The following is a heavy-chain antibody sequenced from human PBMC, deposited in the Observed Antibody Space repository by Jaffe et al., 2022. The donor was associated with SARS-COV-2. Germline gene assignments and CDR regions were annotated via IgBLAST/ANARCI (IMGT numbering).Heavy chain of an antibody. J-gene: IGHJ4*02. D-gene: IGHD1-26*01. CDR1: GFTFDDYA. CDR3: AKDMGSGSYNYFDY. CDR2: ISWNSGSI. V-gene: IGHV3-9*01. Sequence: EVQLVESGGGLVQPGRSLRLSCAASGFTFDDYAMHWVRQAPGKGLEWVSGISWNSGSIGYADSVKGRFTISRDNAKNSLYLQMNSLRAEDTALYYCAKDMGSGSYNYFDYWGQGTLVTVSS.